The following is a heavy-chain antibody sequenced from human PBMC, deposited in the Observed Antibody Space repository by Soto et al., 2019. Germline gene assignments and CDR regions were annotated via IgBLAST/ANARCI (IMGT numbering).Heavy chain of an antibody. V-gene: IGHV3-30*18. J-gene: IGHJ4*02. D-gene: IGHD1-26*01. CDR3: AKERGSYYFDY. Sequence: QVQLVESGGGVVQPGRSLRLSCAASGFTFSSYGMHWVRQAPGKGLEWVAVISYDGSNKYYADSVKGRFTISRDNSKNTLYLQMNSLRAEDTAVYYCAKERGSYYFDYWGKGTLVAVSA. CDR1: GFTFSSYG. CDR2: ISYDGSNK.